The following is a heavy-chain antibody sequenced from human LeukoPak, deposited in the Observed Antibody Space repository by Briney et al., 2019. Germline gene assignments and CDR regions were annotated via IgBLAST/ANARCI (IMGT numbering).Heavy chain of an antibody. Sequence: SQTLSLTCTVSGDSISGRAYYWSWIRQPAGKGLEWIGRIRSSGTHSYNPSLKSRVSISVETSKNQFSLKLSSLTAADTAVYFCSRERGFRSGYFRPRYFDYWGQGTLVTV. J-gene: IGHJ4*02. CDR2: IRSSGTH. CDR3: SRERGFRSGYFRPRYFDY. V-gene: IGHV4-61*02. D-gene: IGHD3-3*01. CDR1: GDSISGRAYY.